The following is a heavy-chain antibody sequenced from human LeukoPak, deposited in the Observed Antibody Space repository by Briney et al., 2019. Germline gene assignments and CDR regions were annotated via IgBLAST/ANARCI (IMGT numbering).Heavy chain of an antibody. Sequence: SETLSLTCTVSGGSISSSSYYWGWIRQPPGKGLEWIGSIYYSGSTYYNPSLKSRVTISVDTSKNQFSLKLSSVTAADTAVYYCARCLTTVTMGNWFDPWGQGTLVTVSS. CDR2: IYYSGST. CDR3: ARCLTTVTMGNWFDP. D-gene: IGHD4-17*01. J-gene: IGHJ5*02. CDR1: GGSISSSSYY. V-gene: IGHV4-39*07.